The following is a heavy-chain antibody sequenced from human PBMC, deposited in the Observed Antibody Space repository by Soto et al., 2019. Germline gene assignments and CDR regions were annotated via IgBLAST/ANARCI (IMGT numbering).Heavy chain of an antibody. V-gene: IGHV1-69*06. CDR2: SIPIFGTA. D-gene: IGHD2-15*01. CDR1: GGTFSSYA. Sequence: QVQLVQSGAEVTKPGSSVTVSCKASGGTFSSYAISWVRQAHGQGLEWMGGSIPIFGTANYAQKFQGRVTITADKSTSTANMELRMLRSEDTAVYYCARDLWGCSGGSCYSGSDYWGQGTLVTVSS. CDR3: ARDLWGCSGGSCYSGSDY. J-gene: IGHJ4*02.